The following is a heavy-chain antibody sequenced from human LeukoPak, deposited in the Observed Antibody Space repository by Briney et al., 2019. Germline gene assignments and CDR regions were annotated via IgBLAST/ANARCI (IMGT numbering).Heavy chain of an antibody. V-gene: IGHV1-3*01. CDR2: INAGNGNT. CDR1: GYTFTSYA. Sequence: GASVKVSCKASGYTFTSYAMHWVRQAPGQRLEWMGWINAGNGNTKYSQKFQGRVTITRDTSASTAYMELSSLRSEDTAVYYCARGNDYVWGSYRPPPNWFDPWGQGTLVTVSS. J-gene: IGHJ5*02. D-gene: IGHD3-16*02. CDR3: ARGNDYVWGSYRPPPNWFDP.